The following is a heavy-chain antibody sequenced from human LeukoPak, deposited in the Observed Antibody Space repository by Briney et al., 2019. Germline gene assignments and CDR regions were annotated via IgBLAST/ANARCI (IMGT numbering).Heavy chain of an antibody. J-gene: IGHJ3*02. Sequence: PSETLSLTCTVSGGSISSSSYYWGWIRQPPGKGLEWIGSIYYSGSTYYNPSLKSRVTISVDTSKNQFSLKLSSVTATDTAVYYCARQRAETTIFGVPHAFDIWGQGTMVTVSS. D-gene: IGHD3-3*01. V-gene: IGHV4-39*01. CDR1: GGSISSSSYY. CDR3: ARQRAETTIFGVPHAFDI. CDR2: IYYSGST.